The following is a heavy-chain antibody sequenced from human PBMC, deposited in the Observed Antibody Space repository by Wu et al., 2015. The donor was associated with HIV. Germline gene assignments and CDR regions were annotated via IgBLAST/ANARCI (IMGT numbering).Heavy chain of an antibody. D-gene: IGHD3-22*01. V-gene: IGHV1-69*16. Sequence: QVRLLQSGAEVKSPGSSVKVPCLTSGYTFNRFPINWLRQVPGQGREWMGVIIPLLGTTDYAQKFQGRVTISTGASATTAYMELRNLTSDDTALYFCAREGYDDRSHQFLVDYFYAMDVWGQGTVVLVSS. J-gene: IGHJ4*02. CDR3: AREGYDDRSHQFLVDYFYAMDV. CDR2: IIPLLGTT. CDR1: GYTFNRFP.